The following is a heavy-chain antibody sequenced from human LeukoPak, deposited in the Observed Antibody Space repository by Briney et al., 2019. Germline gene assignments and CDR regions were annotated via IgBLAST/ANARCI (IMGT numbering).Heavy chain of an antibody. D-gene: IGHD5-18*01. CDR1: GGSISSYY. Sequence: SETLSLTCTVSGGSISSYYWSWIRQPPGKGLEWIGYIYYSGSTNYNPSLKSRVTISVDTSKNQFSLKLSSVTAADTAVYYCARDIWDGYYSYGTTWGQGTLVTVSS. J-gene: IGHJ4*02. CDR3: ARDIWDGYYSYGTT. CDR2: IYYSGST. V-gene: IGHV4-59*01.